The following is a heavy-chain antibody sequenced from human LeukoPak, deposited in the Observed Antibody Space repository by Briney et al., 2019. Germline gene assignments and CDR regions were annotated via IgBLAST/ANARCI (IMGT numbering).Heavy chain of an antibody. D-gene: IGHD3-3*01. CDR1: GFTVSSNY. CDR2: IYSGGST. CDR3: ARVLSWDY. V-gene: IGHV3-53*01. J-gene: IGHJ4*02. Sequence: TGGSLRLSCAASGFTVSSNYMTWVRQAPGKGLEWVSVIYSGGSTYYADSVKGRFTISRDNSKNTLYLQMNSLRAEDTAVYYCARVLSWDYWGQGTLVTVSS.